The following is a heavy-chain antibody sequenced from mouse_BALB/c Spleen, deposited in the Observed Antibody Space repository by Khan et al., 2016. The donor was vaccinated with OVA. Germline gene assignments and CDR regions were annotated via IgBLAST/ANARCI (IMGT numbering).Heavy chain of an antibody. V-gene: IGHV3-2*02. CDR2: ISYSGST. J-gene: IGHJ2*01. CDR3: ARSIMAN. CDR1: GYSITSDYA. Sequence: QLEESGPGLVKPSQSLSLTCTVTGYSITSDYAWNWIRQFPGNKLEWMGYISYSGSTSYNPSLKSRISITRDTSKNQFFLQLNSETTEDTATYYCARSIMANWGQGTTLTVSS.